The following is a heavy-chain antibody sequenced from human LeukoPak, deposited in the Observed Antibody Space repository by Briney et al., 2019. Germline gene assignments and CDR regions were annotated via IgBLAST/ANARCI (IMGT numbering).Heavy chain of an antibody. J-gene: IGHJ3*02. V-gene: IGHV3-49*04. CDR1: GFNFSSYW. Sequence: GGSLRLSCAASGFNFSSYWMSWVRQAPGKGLEWVGFIRSKAYGGTTEYAASVKGRFTISRDDSKSIAYLQMNSLKTEDTAVYYCTRGWAYCSGGSCYSWGAFDIWGQGTMVTVSS. CDR2: IRSKAYGGTT. CDR3: TRGWAYCSGGSCYSWGAFDI. D-gene: IGHD2-15*01.